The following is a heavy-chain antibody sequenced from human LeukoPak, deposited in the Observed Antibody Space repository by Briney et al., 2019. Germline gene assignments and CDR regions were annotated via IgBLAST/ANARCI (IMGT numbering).Heavy chain of an antibody. V-gene: IGHV3-23*01. J-gene: IGHJ4*02. CDR3: GKGRGYNWNYDEWGADY. Sequence: GRSLRLSCAASGFTFSSYAMSWVRQAPGKGLEWVSAISGSGGSTYYADSVKGRFTISRDNSKNTLYLQMNSLRAEDTAVYYCGKGRGYNWNYDEWGADYWGQGTLVTVSS. CDR1: GFTFSSYA. CDR2: ISGSGGST. D-gene: IGHD1-7*01.